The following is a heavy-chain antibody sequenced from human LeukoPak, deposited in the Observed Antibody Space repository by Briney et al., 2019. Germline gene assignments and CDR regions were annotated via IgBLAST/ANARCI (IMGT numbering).Heavy chain of an antibody. CDR3: ARDNYRKFDY. J-gene: IGHJ4*02. Sequence: GGSLRLSCAASGFTLSYYGMHWVRQAPGKGLEWVAVISYDGSIKYYADSVKGRFTISRDNSKNSLYLQMNSLRAEDTAVYYCARDNYRKFDYWGQGTLVTVSS. CDR2: ISYDGSIK. D-gene: IGHD4-11*01. CDR1: GFTLSYYG. V-gene: IGHV3-30*03.